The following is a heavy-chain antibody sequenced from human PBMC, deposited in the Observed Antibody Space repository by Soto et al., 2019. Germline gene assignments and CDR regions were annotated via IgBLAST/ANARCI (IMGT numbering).Heavy chain of an antibody. J-gene: IGHJ4*01. CDR2: TYYRSKWYN. Sequence: SQTLSRTFAISGDGVSSNSAAWNWIRQSQSRGLEWLGRTYYRSKWYNDYAVSVKSRITINPDTSKKHVSLRLNSVTAADTAVYYWVVWCDLTDYAFDSWCDGPLVTVSS. CDR3: VVWCDLTDYAFDS. CDR1: GDGVSSNSAA. D-gene: IGHD3-3*01. V-gene: IGHV6-1*01.